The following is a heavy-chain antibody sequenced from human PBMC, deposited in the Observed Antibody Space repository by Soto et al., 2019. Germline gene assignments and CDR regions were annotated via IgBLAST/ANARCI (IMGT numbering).Heavy chain of an antibody. CDR1: GFTFSSYA. CDR3: ANLDNSASSVY. D-gene: IGHD3-22*01. CDR2: ISSSGGST. J-gene: IGHJ4*02. V-gene: IGHV3-23*01. Sequence: EVQLLESGGGLLRPGGSLRLSFAPSGFTFSSYALTWFRQAPGKGLEWVSTISSSGGSTYYADSVKGRFTISRDNSKNTLYLQMNSLRAEDTAVYYCANLDNSASSVYWGQGTLVTVSS.